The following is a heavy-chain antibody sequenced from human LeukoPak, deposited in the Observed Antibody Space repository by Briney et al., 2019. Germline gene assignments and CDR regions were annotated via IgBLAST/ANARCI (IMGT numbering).Heavy chain of an antibody. D-gene: IGHD3-9*01. CDR2: ISAYNGNT. J-gene: IGHJ4*02. CDR3: ARWGEYYDILTGYPDY. V-gene: IGHV1-18*04. Sequence: ASVKVSFKASGYTFTSYGISWVRQAPGQGLEWMGWISAYNGNTNYAQKLQGRVTMTTDTSTSTAYMELRSLRSDDTAVYYCARWGEYYDILTGYPDYWGQGTLVTVSS. CDR1: GYTFTSYG.